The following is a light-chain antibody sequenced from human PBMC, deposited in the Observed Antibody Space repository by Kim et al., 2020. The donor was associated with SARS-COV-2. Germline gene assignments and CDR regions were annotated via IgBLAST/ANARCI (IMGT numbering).Light chain of an antibody. Sequence: SATREERITLASLAVQNIGSWWAWYQQRPGKAPKVLSSSASNLDSWVPSRFRGSGSGTEFTLTVSSLQPDDFATYHGKQYNSYPYTFGQGTKLEI. CDR2: SAS. V-gene: IGKV1-5*03. CDR3: KQYNSYPYT. J-gene: IGKJ2*01. CDR1: QNIGSW.